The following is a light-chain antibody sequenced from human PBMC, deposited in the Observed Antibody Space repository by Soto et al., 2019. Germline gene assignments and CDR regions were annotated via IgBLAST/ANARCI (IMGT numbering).Light chain of an antibody. CDR3: AAWDGSLNVYV. Sequence: QSVLTQPPSASGTPGQRVTISCSGSSSSIGSNSVNWYQQLPRTAPKVLIYTNSQRPSGVPDRFSGSKSGTSASLAISGLRPEDEADYYCAAWDGSLNVYVFGTGTKVTVL. V-gene: IGLV1-44*01. CDR2: TNS. J-gene: IGLJ1*01. CDR1: SSSIGSNS.